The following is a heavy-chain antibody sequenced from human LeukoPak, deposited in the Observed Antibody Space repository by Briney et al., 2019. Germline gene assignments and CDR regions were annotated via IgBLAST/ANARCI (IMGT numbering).Heavy chain of an antibody. CDR2: ISYDENKE. CDR1: GFTFSSYG. D-gene: IGHD1-26*01. Sequence: PGGSLRLSCAASGFTFSSYGMHWVRQAPGKGLEWVAVISYDENKEYYADSVKGRFTISRDNSKNAVYLQMSSLKPEDTAVYYCTKANYTGTFYYEFDSWGQGTVVAVSS. V-gene: IGHV3-30*18. J-gene: IGHJ4*02. CDR3: TKANYTGTFYYEFDS.